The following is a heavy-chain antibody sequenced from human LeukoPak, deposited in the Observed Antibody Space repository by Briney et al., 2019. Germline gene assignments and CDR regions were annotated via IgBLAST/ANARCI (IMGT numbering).Heavy chain of an antibody. CDR3: ASRGRNSSGYEDY. D-gene: IGHD3-22*01. CDR1: GFTFSSYA. CDR2: ISYDGSNK. Sequence: GRSLRLSCAASGFTFSSYAMHWVRQAPGKGLEWVAVISYDGSNKYYADSVKGRFTISRDNSKNTLYLQMNSLRAEDTAVYYCASRGRNSSGYEDYWGQGTLVTVSS. J-gene: IGHJ4*02. V-gene: IGHV3-30*04.